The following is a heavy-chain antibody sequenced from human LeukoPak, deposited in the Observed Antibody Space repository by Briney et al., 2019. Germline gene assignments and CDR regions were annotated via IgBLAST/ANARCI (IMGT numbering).Heavy chain of an antibody. J-gene: IGHJ4*02. CDR1: GFTFSSYG. D-gene: IGHD3-10*01. V-gene: IGHV3-30*02. Sequence: PGGSLRLSCAASGFTFSSYGMHWVRQAPGKGLEWVAFIRYDGSKKYYADSVKGRFTISRDNSKYTLYLQMNSLRSEDTAVYYCAKQHAATGGYFDYWRQGTLVTVSS. CDR2: IRYDGSKK. CDR3: AKQHAATGGYFDY.